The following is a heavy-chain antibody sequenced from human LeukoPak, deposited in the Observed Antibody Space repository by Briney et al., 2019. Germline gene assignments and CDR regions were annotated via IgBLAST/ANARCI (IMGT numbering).Heavy chain of an antibody. CDR2: IYYIGST. V-gene: IGHV4-59*08. CDR1: GGSISSYY. CDR3: ARHRDAFDI. Sequence: SETLSLTCTVSGGSISSYYWSWLRQPPGKGLEWIGYIYYIGSTNYNPSLKSRVTISVDTSKNQFSLKLSSVTAADTAVYYCARHRDAFDIWGQGTMVTVSS. J-gene: IGHJ3*02.